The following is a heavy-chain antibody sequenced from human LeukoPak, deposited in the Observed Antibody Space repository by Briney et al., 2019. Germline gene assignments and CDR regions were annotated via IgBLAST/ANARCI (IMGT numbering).Heavy chain of an antibody. V-gene: IGHV3-30*18. CDR1: GFTFSSYG. CDR3: AKAWIRRPIMVVAATGYGMDV. Sequence: GGSLRLSCAASGFTFSSYGMHWVRQAPGKGLEWVAVISYDGSNKYYADSVKGRFTISRDNSKNTLYLQMNSLRAEDTAVYYCAKAWIRRPIMVVAATGYGMDVWGQGTTVTVSS. D-gene: IGHD2-15*01. CDR2: ISYDGSNK. J-gene: IGHJ6*02.